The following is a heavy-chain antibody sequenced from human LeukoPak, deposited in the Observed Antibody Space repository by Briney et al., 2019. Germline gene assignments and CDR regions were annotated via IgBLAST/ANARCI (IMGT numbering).Heavy chain of an antibody. Sequence: ASVKVSCKASEYTFTSYYMHWVRQAPGQGLEWMGIINPSGGSTSYAQKFQGRGTRTRATYTSPVYMELSSLRSEDTAVYYCARDLRPDYYDSSGYLTDYWGQGTLVTVSS. CDR3: ARDLRPDYYDSSGYLTDY. CDR1: EYTFTSYY. CDR2: INPSGGST. V-gene: IGHV1-46*01. D-gene: IGHD3-22*01. J-gene: IGHJ4*02.